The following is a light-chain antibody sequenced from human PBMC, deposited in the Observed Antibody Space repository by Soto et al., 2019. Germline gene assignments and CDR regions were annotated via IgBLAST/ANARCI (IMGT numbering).Light chain of an antibody. Sequence: DIQMTQSPSSLSASVGDRVTITCRASQSISSYLNWYQQKPGKPPKLLIYAASSLQSGVPSRFSGRGSETDFTLTISSLQPEDFGTYYCQQSYRTPMYTFGQGTKLEIK. CDR1: QSISSY. V-gene: IGKV1-39*01. CDR2: AAS. J-gene: IGKJ2*01. CDR3: QQSYRTPMYT.